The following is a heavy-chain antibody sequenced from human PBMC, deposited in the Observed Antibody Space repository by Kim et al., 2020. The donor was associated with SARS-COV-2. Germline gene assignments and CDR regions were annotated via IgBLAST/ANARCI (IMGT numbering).Heavy chain of an antibody. D-gene: IGHD5-18*01. Sequence: GGSLRLSCAASGFTFSGSAMHWVRQASGKGLEWVGRIRSKANSYATAYAASVKGRFTISRDDSKNTAYLQMNSLKTEDTAVYYCTRILDSYGYWKTYDYWGQGTLVTVSS. CDR1: GFTFSGSA. V-gene: IGHV3-73*01. J-gene: IGHJ4*02. CDR3: TRILDSYGYWKTYDY. CDR2: IRSKANSYAT.